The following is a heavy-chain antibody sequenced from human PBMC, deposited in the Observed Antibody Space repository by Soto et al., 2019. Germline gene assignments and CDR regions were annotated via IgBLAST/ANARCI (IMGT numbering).Heavy chain of an antibody. D-gene: IGHD2-21*01. CDR2: IYYSGST. CDR1: GGSISSGGYY. J-gene: IGHJ3*02. Sequence: QVQLQESGPGLVKPSQTLSLTCTVSGGSISSGGYYWSWIRQHPGKGLEWIGYIYYSGSTYYNPYRESRVNISVDTSKNQFSLKLSSVTAADTAVYCCARLLWGGAFDIWGQGTMVTVSS. CDR3: ARLLWGGAFDI. V-gene: IGHV4-31*03.